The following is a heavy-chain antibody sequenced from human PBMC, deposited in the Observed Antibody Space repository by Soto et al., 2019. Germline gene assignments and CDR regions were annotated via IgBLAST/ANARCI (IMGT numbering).Heavy chain of an antibody. CDR3: AASTRSPHYYYGMDV. CDR2: IVVGTADT. Sequence: QTQLLQSGPEVKKPGTSVKVSCRASGFAFSTSAVQWVRQARGQRLEWIGWIVVGTADTNYAQKFQERVTITTDSSKNTAYFALGSLRFDDTAVYSGAASTRSPHYYYGMDVWGQGTTVTVSS. V-gene: IGHV1-58*03. J-gene: IGHJ6*02. CDR1: GFAFSTSA.